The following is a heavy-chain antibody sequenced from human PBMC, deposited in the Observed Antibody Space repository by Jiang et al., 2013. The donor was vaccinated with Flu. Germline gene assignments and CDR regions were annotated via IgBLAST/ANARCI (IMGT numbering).Heavy chain of an antibody. Sequence: GAEVKKPGESLRISCQGSGYSFTSYWITWVRQMPGKGLEWMGNIDPIDSYTNYSPSFQGHVTISTDNSISTAYLQWSSLKASDTAMYYCARGQSFYYDSSGSPTAPDYWGQGTLVTVS. V-gene: IGHV5-10-1*01. J-gene: IGHJ4*02. D-gene: IGHD3-22*01. CDR3: ARGQSFYYDSSGSPTAPDY. CDR2: IDPIDSYT. CDR1: GYSFTSYW.